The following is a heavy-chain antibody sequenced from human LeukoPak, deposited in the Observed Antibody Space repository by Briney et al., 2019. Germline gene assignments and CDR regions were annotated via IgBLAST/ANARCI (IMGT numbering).Heavy chain of an antibody. J-gene: IGHJ4*02. CDR3: ARDRGGDYFDY. CDR1: GYTXTGYY. CDR2: INPNSGGT. D-gene: IGHD2-15*01. Sequence: ASVKVSCKASGYTXTGYYIHWVRQAPGQGLEWMGWINPNSGGTNYAQKFQGSVTMTRDTSISTAYMELSRLRSDDTAVYCCARDRGGDYFDYWGQGTLVTVSS. V-gene: IGHV1-2*02.